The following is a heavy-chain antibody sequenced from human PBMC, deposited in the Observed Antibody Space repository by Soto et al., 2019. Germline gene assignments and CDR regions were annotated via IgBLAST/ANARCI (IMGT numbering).Heavy chain of an antibody. Sequence: ASVKVSCKASGYTFTAYHIHWVRQAPGQGLEWMAWISPNSGDSKYAQNFRDRVTVTRDTSISTAYMEMSRLRYDDTALYYCARDVGYCTGTSCHNYFRFDVWGQGTTVTVSS. V-gene: IGHV1-2*02. D-gene: IGHD2-2*01. J-gene: IGHJ6*02. CDR2: ISPNSGDS. CDR3: ARDVGYCTGTSCHNYFRFDV. CDR1: GYTFTAYH.